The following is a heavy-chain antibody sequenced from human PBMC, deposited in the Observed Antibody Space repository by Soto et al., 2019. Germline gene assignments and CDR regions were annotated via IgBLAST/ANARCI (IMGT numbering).Heavy chain of an antibody. Sequence: GGSLRLSCAASGFTFSSYAMSWVRQAPGKGLEWVSAISGSGGSTYYADSVKGRFTISRDNSKNTLYLQMNSLRAEDTAVYYCAKDGIAAAANPYYYYYYGMDVWGQGTTVTVSS. D-gene: IGHD6-13*01. CDR2: ISGSGGST. V-gene: IGHV3-23*01. J-gene: IGHJ6*02. CDR3: AKDGIAAAANPYYYYYYGMDV. CDR1: GFTFSSYA.